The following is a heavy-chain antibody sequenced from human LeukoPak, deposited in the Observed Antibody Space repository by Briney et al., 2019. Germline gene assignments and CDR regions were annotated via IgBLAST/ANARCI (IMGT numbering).Heavy chain of an antibody. J-gene: IGHJ4*02. CDR3: ARDRDGYSYGRTFDY. CDR1: GGSIRSGGFY. D-gene: IGHD5-18*01. CDR2: IYYSGST. Sequence: KPSETLSLTCTVSGGSIRSGGFYWSWIRQHPGKGLEWIGYIYYSGSTYYNPSLKSRVIISVDTSKNQLSLKLSSVTAADTAVYYCARDRDGYSYGRTFDYWGQGTLVTVSS. V-gene: IGHV4-31*03.